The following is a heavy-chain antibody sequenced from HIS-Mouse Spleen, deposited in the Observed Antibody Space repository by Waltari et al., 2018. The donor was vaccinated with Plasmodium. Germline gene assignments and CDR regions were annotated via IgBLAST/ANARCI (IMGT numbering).Heavy chain of an antibody. Sequence: EVQLVESGGGLVQPGGSLRLSGAASGLTFSSYWMSWVRQAPGKGREWVANIKQDGSEKYYVDSVKGRFTISRDNAKNSLYLQMNSLRAEDTAVYYCARDRRGYWYFDLWGRGTLVTVSS. J-gene: IGHJ2*01. CDR2: IKQDGSEK. D-gene: IGHD5-12*01. CDR3: ARDRRGYWYFDL. CDR1: GLTFSSYW. V-gene: IGHV3-7*01.